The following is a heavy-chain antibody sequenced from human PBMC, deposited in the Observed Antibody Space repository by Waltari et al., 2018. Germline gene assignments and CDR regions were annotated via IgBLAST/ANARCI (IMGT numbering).Heavy chain of an antibody. Sequence: QVQLVQSGAEVKKHGSSVKVSCKASGGTFSSYAISWVRQAPGQGFEWMGGIIPIFGTANYAQKFQGRVTITADESTSTAYMELSSLRSEDTAVYYCARGAVEYYGSGSPNSDYWGQGTLVTVFS. V-gene: IGHV1-69*12. CDR3: ARGAVEYYGSGSPNSDY. CDR1: GGTFSSYA. J-gene: IGHJ4*02. D-gene: IGHD3-10*01. CDR2: IIPIFGTA.